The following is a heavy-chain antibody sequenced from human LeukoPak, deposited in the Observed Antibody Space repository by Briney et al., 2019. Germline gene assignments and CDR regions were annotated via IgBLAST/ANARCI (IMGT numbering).Heavy chain of an antibody. J-gene: IGHJ4*02. CDR2: ISDSGGST. V-gene: IGHV3-23*01. CDR3: ANPTVVTLFSY. Sequence: GGSLRLSCAASGFTFYNYAMSWVRQAPGKGLEWVSTISDSGGSTYYADSVKGRFTISRDNSKNTLYLQMNGLRAEDTAVYYCANPTVVTLFSYWGQGTLVTVSS. D-gene: IGHD4-23*01. CDR1: GFTFYNYA.